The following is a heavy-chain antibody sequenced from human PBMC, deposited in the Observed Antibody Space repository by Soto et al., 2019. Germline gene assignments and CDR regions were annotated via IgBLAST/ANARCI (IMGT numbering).Heavy chain of an antibody. CDR2: IAFNSGNT. D-gene: IGHD2-2*01. CDR3: SKDLMTSCTFGIFAS. J-gene: IGHJ4*02. CDR1: GFTFDDYA. Sequence: EVQLVESGGGWVQPGRSLRLSCAASGFTFDDYAMHWVRQAPGKGLEWVAGIAFNSGNTAYADSVKGRFTISRDNAKNCLYLQMISLRAEDTALYYCSKDLMTSCTFGIFASWGQGTLVTVPS. V-gene: IGHV3-9*01.